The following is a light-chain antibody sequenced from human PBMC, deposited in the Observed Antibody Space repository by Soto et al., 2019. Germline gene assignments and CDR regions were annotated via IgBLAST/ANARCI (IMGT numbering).Light chain of an antibody. Sequence: DIQMTQSPSTLSASGGDRVTITCRASQRISSWLAWYQQKPGKAPKLLIYKASSLESGVPSRFSGSGSGTEFTLTISSLQPDDFATYYCQQYNSYQYTFGQGNKLEIK. CDR3: QQYNSYQYT. J-gene: IGKJ2*01. CDR1: QRISSW. CDR2: KAS. V-gene: IGKV1-5*03.